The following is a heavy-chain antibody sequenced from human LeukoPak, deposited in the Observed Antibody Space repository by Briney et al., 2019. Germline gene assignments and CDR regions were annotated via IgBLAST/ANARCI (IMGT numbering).Heavy chain of an antibody. V-gene: IGHV3-74*01. D-gene: IGHD5-24*01. CDR3: ARDRGGRRDGYNYPFDY. CDR2: INSDGSST. CDR1: GFTFSSYR. J-gene: IGHJ4*02. Sequence: GGSLRLSCAASGFTFSSYRMHWVRQAPGKGLVWVSRINSDGSSTSYADSVKGRFTISRDNAKNTLYLQMNSLRAEDTAVYYCARDRGGRRDGYNYPFDYWGQGTLVTVSS.